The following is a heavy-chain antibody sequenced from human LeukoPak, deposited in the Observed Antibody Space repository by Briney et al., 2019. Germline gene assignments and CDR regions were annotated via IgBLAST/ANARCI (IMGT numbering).Heavy chain of an antibody. V-gene: IGHV3-11*06. CDR2: ISSSSSYT. Sequence: TGGSLRLSCAASGFTLSNYYMSWIRQAPGKGLEWVSYISSSSSYTNYADSVKGRFTISRDNAKNSLYLQMNSLRAEDTAVYYCARSEYPGWEMVDYWGQGTLVTVSS. CDR1: GFTLSNYY. D-gene: IGHD1-26*01. CDR3: ARSEYPGWEMVDY. J-gene: IGHJ4*02.